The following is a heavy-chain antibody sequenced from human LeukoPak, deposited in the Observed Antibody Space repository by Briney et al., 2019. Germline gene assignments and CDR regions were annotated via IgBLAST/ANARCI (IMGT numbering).Heavy chain of an antibody. Sequence: GGSLRLSCAASGFTFSSYAMSWVRQAPGKGLEWVSSLSGSGDNTYYADSVKGRFTISRYNSKNTLYLQMNRLRVEEKAVYYCAKDLTVTTRGDALDIWGQGTMVTVSS. CDR3: AKDLTVTTRGDALDI. D-gene: IGHD4-17*01. CDR1: GFTFSSYA. CDR2: LSGSGDNT. V-gene: IGHV3-23*01. J-gene: IGHJ3*02.